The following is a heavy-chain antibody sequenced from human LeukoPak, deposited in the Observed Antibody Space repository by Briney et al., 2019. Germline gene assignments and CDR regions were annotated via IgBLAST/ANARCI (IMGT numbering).Heavy chain of an antibody. CDR1: GFTVSSNY. CDR3: AKATTVTTYLDWFDP. CDR2: ISGSGGST. D-gene: IGHD4-17*01. V-gene: IGHV3-23*01. Sequence: GGSLRLSCAASGFTVSSNYMSWVRQAPGKGLEWVSAISGSGGSTYYADSVKGRFTISRDNSKNTLYLQMNSLRAEDTAVYYCAKATTVTTYLDWFDPWGQGTLVTVSS. J-gene: IGHJ5*02.